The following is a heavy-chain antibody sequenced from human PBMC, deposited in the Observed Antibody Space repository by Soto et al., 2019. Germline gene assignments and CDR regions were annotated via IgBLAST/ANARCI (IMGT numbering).Heavy chain of an antibody. J-gene: IGHJ3*02. Sequence: QVQLQESGPGLVKPSETLSLTCTVSGGSISSYYWSWIRPPPGKGLEWTGYIYYSGSTNYNPSLRSRVTISVDTTKDQFHLKLSYVTPADTAVDSYARGTTFTTPDAFDIWCQGTMDTVSS. D-gene: IGHD4-17*01. CDR1: GGSISSYY. CDR2: IYYSGST. CDR3: ARGTTFTTPDAFDI. V-gene: IGHV4-59*12.